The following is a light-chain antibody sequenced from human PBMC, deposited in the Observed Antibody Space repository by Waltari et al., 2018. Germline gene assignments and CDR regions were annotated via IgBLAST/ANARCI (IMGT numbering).Light chain of an antibody. Sequence: QSALTQPASVSGSPGQSITISCTGTSSDVGGYNYVSWYQQHPGRAPKLMIYDVSKWPSGVSNRFSGSKSGNAASLTISGLQAEDEADYYCSSYTSISTLVFGVGTKVTVL. CDR1: SSDVGGYNY. CDR3: SSYTSISTLV. V-gene: IGLV2-14*01. J-gene: IGLJ3*02. CDR2: DVS.